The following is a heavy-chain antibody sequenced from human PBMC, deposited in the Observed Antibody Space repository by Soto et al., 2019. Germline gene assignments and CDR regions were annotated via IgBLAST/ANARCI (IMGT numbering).Heavy chain of an antibody. Sequence: SETLSLTCTVSGGSVSSGSYYWSWIRQPPGKGLEWIGYIYYSGSTNYNPSLKSRVTISVDTSKNQFSLKLSSVTAADTAVYYCARVPTPGYDILTGYYITLPPYYFDYWGQGTLVTVSS. CDR3: ARVPTPGYDILTGYYITLPPYYFDY. D-gene: IGHD3-9*01. J-gene: IGHJ4*02. CDR2: IYYSGST. CDR1: GGSVSSGSYY. V-gene: IGHV4-61*01.